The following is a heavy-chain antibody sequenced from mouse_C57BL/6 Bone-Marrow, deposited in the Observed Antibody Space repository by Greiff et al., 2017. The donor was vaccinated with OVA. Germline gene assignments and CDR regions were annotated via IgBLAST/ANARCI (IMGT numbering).Heavy chain of an antibody. CDR3: ARWEAYYFDY. J-gene: IGHJ2*01. Sequence: EVQLQQSGPVLVKPGASVKMSCKASGYTFTDYYMNWVKQSHGKSLEWIGVINPYNGGTSYNQKFKGKATLTVDKSSSTAYMERNSLTSEDSAVYYCARWEAYYFDYWGQGTTLTVSS. V-gene: IGHV1-19*01. D-gene: IGHD4-1*01. CDR2: INPYNGGT. CDR1: GYTFTDYY.